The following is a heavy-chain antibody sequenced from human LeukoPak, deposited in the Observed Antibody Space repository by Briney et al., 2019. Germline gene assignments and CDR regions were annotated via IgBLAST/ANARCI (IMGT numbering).Heavy chain of an antibody. J-gene: IGHJ5*02. CDR1: GYTLTELP. CDR3: AKGTQLWSPIDP. CDR2: FDPEHGET. Sequence: GASVKVSCKVSGYTLTELPMHWVRQAPGKGLEWMGGFDPEHGETIYAQRFQGRITMIEDTSTDTAYMELSSLRAEDTAVYYCAKGTQLWSPIDPWGQGTLVTVSS. D-gene: IGHD5-18*01. V-gene: IGHV1-24*01.